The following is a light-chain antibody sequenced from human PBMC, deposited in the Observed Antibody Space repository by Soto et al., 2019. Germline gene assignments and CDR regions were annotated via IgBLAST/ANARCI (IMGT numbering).Light chain of an antibody. CDR2: EVS. J-gene: IGKJ1*01. CDR1: QSLVYSDGNTY. Sequence: DVVMTQSPLSLPVTLGQPASISCRSSQSLVYSDGNTYLSWFQQRPGQSPRRLIYEVSNRDSGVPDIFSGSGSGTDFTLKISRVEAEDVGVYYCMQGRHWPPKFGQGTKVEIK. CDR3: MQGRHWPPK. V-gene: IGKV2-30*01.